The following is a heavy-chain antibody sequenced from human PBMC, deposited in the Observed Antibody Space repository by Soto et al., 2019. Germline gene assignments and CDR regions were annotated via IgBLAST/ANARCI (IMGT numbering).Heavy chain of an antibody. CDR3: VKDRWIDY. J-gene: IGHJ4*02. V-gene: IGHV3-64D*06. CDR1: GFTFSSYA. Sequence: EVQMVESGGGLVQPGGSLRLSCSASGFTFSSYAMHWVRQAPGKGLQYVSSISSNGDPTYYTDSVKGRFTISRDNSKNTLYLQMNSLRVEDTAVYYCVKDRWIDYWGKGTLVTVSS. D-gene: IGHD2-15*01. CDR2: ISSNGDPT.